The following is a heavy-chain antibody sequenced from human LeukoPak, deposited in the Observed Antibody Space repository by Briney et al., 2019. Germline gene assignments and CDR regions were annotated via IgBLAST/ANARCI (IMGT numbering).Heavy chain of an antibody. J-gene: IGHJ4*02. D-gene: IGHD3-9*01. CDR3: AKDMADILTGYYNGGIDY. V-gene: IGHV3-9*01. Sequence: PGRSLRLSCAASGFTFDDYAMHWARQAPGKGLEWVSGISWNSGSIGYADSVKGRFTISRDNAKNSLYLQMNSLRAEDTALYYCAKDMADILTGYYNGGIDYWGQGTLVTVSS. CDR2: ISWNSGSI. CDR1: GFTFDDYA.